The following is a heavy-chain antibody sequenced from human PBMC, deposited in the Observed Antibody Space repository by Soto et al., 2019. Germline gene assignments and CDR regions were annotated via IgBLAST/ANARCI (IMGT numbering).Heavy chain of an antibody. J-gene: IGHJ6*02. CDR1: GGTLSGYA. V-gene: IGHV1-69*13. CDR2: IIPIFGTA. Sequence: GALVKVSCTASGGTLSGYAIRWVRQAPGQGLDWMGGIIPIFGTANYAQKFQGRVTITADESTSTAYMDLSSLRSEDTAVYYSARAIYGMDVWGQGTTVTVSS. CDR3: ARAIYGMDV.